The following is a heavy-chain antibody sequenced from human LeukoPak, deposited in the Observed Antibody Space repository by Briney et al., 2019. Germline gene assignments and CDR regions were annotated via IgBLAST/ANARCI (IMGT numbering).Heavy chain of an antibody. D-gene: IGHD3-10*01. V-gene: IGHV3-21*01. CDR1: GFTFDDYG. Sequence: GGSLRLSCAASGFTFDDYGMSWFRQAPGKGLEWVSSISSSSSYIYYADSVKGRFTISRDNAKNSLYLQMNSLRAEDTAVYYCARSITMVRGVITYFDYWGQGTLVTVSS. CDR3: ARSITMVRGVITYFDY. CDR2: ISSSSSYI. J-gene: IGHJ4*02.